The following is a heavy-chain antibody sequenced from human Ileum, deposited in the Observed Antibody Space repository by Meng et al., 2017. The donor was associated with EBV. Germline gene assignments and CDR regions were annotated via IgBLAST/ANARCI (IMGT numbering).Heavy chain of an antibody. J-gene: IGHJ4*02. V-gene: IGHV4-34*01. D-gene: IGHD3-22*01. CDR3: ASHPGGNSQYYSSGDDY. Sequence: QVQLQQWGAELLKPSETLSLTCAVYGGSFSGYYWSWIRQPPGKGLEWIGEINHRGGAFYNPSLKSRVTMSIDTSKNQFSLKLNSVTAADTAVYYCASHPGGNSQYYSSGDDYWGQGALVTVSS. CDR1: GGSFSGYY. CDR2: INHRGGA.